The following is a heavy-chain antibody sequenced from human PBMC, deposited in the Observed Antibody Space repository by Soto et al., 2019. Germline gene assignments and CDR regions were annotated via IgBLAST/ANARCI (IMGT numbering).Heavy chain of an antibody. V-gene: IGHV3-11*06. Sequence: GGSLRLSCAASGVTLSDHYMCWIRQAPGKGLEWIGYSSNSGSFTRYADSVKGRFSISRDNAKNSLYLQINSLRGDDTVIYYCVRSGDNYNLLDYWGQGT. CDR3: VRSGDNYNLLDY. CDR1: GVTLSDHY. CDR2: SSNSGSFT. J-gene: IGHJ4*02. D-gene: IGHD1-1*01.